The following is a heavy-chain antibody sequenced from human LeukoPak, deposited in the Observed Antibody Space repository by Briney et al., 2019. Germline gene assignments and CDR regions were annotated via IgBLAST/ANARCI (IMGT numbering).Heavy chain of an antibody. CDR2: ISSNGDST. J-gene: IGHJ4*02. CDR3: ASSYGSNKHRFDY. D-gene: IGHD4-23*01. CDR1: GFTFSSYA. V-gene: IGHV3-64*01. Sequence: GGALRLSCAASGFTFSSYAMHWVRQAPGKGLEYVSAISSNGDSTYYANSVRGRFTISRDNSKKTLYLQMGSLRAEDTAVYYCASSYGSNKHRFDYWGQGPLVTVSS.